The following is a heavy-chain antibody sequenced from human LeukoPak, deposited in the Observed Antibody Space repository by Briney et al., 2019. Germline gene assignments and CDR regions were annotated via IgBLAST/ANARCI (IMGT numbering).Heavy chain of an antibody. J-gene: IGHJ3*02. CDR3: ARPPYSGSYSGAFDI. Sequence: GGSLRLSCAASGFTFSDYYMSWIRQAPGKGLEWVSYISSSGSTIYYADSVKGRFTISRDNAKNSLYLQINSLRAEDTAVYYCARPPYSGSYSGAFDIWGQGTMVTVSS. CDR1: GFTFSDYY. CDR2: ISSSGSTI. V-gene: IGHV3-11*01. D-gene: IGHD1-26*01.